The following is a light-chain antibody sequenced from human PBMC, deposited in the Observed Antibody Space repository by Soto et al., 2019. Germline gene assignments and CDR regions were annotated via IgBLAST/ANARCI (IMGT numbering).Light chain of an antibody. CDR1: QSVSSY. V-gene: IGKV3-11*01. Sequence: EIVLTQSPATLSLSPGERATLSCRASQSVSSYLAWYQQKPGQAPRLLIYDASSLQSGVPSRFSGSGSGTHFTLTITSLQPEDFGTYYCQQSYSPPPTFGQGTKLEIK. CDR3: QQSYSPPPT. J-gene: IGKJ2*01. CDR2: DAS.